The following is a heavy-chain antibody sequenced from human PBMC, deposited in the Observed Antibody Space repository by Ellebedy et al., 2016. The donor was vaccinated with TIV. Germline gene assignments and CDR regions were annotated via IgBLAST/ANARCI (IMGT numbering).Heavy chain of an antibody. CDR3: ARDQGYCTSNSCPDPYYYYGMDV. Sequence: SETLSLXXAVSGGSISSYYWSWIRQPPGRGLEWIGYVYSSGSTKYNPSLEGRVTMSVDTSKSQFSLRLSSVTASDTAVYYCARDQGYCTSNSCPDPYYYYGMDVWGQGTTVTVSS. CDR2: VYSSGST. CDR1: GGSISSYY. J-gene: IGHJ6*02. V-gene: IGHV4-59*01. D-gene: IGHD2-2*01.